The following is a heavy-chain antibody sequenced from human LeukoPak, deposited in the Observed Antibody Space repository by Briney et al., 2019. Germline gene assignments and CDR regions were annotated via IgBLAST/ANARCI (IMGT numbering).Heavy chain of an antibody. CDR1: GYSFTSYW. Sequence: GESLKISCKGSGYSFTSYWIGWVRQMPGKGLEWMGIIYPGDSDTRYSPSFQGQDTISADKSISTAYLQWSSLKASDTAMYYCARRRDGYNYEGAFDIWGQGTMVTVSS. CDR2: IYPGDSDT. CDR3: ARRRDGYNYEGAFDI. J-gene: IGHJ3*02. D-gene: IGHD5-24*01. V-gene: IGHV5-51*01.